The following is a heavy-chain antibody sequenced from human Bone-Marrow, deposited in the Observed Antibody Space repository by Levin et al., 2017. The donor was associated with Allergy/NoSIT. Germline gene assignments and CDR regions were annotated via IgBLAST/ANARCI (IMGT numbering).Heavy chain of an antibody. CDR2: IKQDGSEK. Sequence: GGSLRLSCAASGFTFSSYWMSWVRQAPGKGLEWVANIKQDGSEKYYVDSVKGRFTISRDNAKNSLYLQMNSLRAEDTAVYYCARDRTMPRERYYDYGMDVWGQGTTVTVSS. D-gene: IGHD2-2*01. CDR3: ARDRTMPRERYYDYGMDV. CDR1: GFTFSSYW. J-gene: IGHJ6*02. V-gene: IGHV3-7*01.